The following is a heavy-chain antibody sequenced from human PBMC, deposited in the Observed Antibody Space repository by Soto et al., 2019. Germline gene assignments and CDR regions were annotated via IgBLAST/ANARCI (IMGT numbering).Heavy chain of an antibody. CDR3: ATPNGSGSAHFDY. D-gene: IGHD3-10*01. CDR2: IIPILRMA. CDR1: GGTFTSYT. J-gene: IGHJ4*02. V-gene: IGHV1-69*02. Sequence: QVQLVQSGAEVKMPGSSVKFSCTAAGGTFTSYTFSWVRQVPGQVLEWMGRIIPILRMADFAQKFQGRVTINADESTSTVYMKLRSLSSEDTAVYYCATPNGSGSAHFDYWGQGTLVTVS.